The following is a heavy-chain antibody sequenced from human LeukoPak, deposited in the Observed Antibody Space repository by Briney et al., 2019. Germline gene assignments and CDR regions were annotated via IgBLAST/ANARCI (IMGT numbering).Heavy chain of an antibody. V-gene: IGHV3-13*04. D-gene: IGHD3-10*01. CDR1: GFAFSSYD. CDR3: ARAYRGYYGSGSYYNDAFDI. Sequence: PGGSLRLSCAASGFAFSSYDMHWVRQATGKGLELVSAIGTAGDTYYPGSVKGRFTISRENAKNSLYLQMNSLRAGDTAVYYCARAYRGYYGSGSYYNDAFDIWGQGTMVTVSS. J-gene: IGHJ3*02. CDR2: IGTAGDT.